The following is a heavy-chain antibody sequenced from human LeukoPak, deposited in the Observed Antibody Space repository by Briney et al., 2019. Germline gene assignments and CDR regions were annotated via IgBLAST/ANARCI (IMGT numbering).Heavy chain of an antibody. CDR3: AREPEWLLVYYGMDV. J-gene: IGHJ6*02. CDR2: IKQDGSEK. CDR1: GFTFSSYW. V-gene: IGHV3-7*01. Sequence: PGGSLRLSCAASGFTFSSYWMSWVRQAPGKGLEWVANIKQDGSEKYYVDSVKDRFTISRDNAKNSLYLQMNSLRAEDTAVYYCAREPEWLLVYYGMDVWGQGTTVTVSS. D-gene: IGHD3-3*01.